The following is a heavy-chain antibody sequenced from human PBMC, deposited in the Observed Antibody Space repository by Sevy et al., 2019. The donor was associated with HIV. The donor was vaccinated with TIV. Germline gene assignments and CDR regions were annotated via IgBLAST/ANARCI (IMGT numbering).Heavy chain of an antibody. Sequence: SETLSLTCTVSGGSISSGGYYWSWIRQHPGKGLEWIGYIYYSGSTYYNPSLKGRVTISVDTSKNQFSLKLSSVTAADTAVYYCARGGPSQVRPTDYWGQGTLVTVSS. D-gene: IGHD3-10*01. J-gene: IGHJ4*02. CDR3: ARGGPSQVRPTDY. CDR1: GGSISSGGYY. V-gene: IGHV4-31*03. CDR2: IYYSGST.